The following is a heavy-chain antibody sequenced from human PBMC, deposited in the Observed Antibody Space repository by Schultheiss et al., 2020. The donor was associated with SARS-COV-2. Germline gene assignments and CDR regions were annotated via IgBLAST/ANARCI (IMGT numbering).Heavy chain of an antibody. CDR3: ARGRPGIAAAGSDY. CDR1: GFTFSSYS. V-gene: IGHV3-48*02. CDR2: ISSSSSTI. J-gene: IGHJ4*02. D-gene: IGHD6-13*01. Sequence: GGSLRLSCAASGFTFSSYSMNWVRQAPGKGLEWVSYISSSSSTIYYADSVKGRFTISRDNAKNSLYLQMNSLRDEDTAVYYCARGRPGIAAAGSDYWGQGTLVTVSS.